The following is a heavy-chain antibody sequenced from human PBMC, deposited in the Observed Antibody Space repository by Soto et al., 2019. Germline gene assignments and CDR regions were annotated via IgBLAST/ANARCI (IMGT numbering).Heavy chain of an antibody. V-gene: IGHV3-74*01. J-gene: IGHJ6*03. CDR3: ARGYYDILTGYYYYYMDV. CDR2: INSDGSST. D-gene: IGHD3-9*01. CDR1: GFTFSSYW. Sequence: EVQLVESGGGLVQPGGSLRLSCAASGFTFSSYWMHWVRQAPGKGLVWVSRINSDGSSTSYADSVKGRFTISRDNANNTLYLQMNSLRAEDTAVYYCARGYYDILTGYYYYYMDVWGKGTTVTVSS.